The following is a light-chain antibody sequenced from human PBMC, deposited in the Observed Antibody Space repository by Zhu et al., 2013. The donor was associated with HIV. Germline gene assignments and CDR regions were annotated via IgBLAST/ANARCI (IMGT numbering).Light chain of an antibody. CDR1: QSVNTW. V-gene: IGKV1-5*01. J-gene: IGKJ2*01. CDR2: DAS. CDR3: QQYDTYPYT. Sequence: DIQMTQSPSTLSASVGDRVTITCRASQSVNTWLAWYQQKPGKSPKLLIYDASSLESGVPSKFSASGSGTQFTLTISSLQPDDFVTYYCQQYDTYPYTFGQGTKLEI.